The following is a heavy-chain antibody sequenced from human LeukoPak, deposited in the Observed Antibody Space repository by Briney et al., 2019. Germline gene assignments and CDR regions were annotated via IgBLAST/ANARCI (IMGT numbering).Heavy chain of an antibody. V-gene: IGHV4-4*09. J-gene: IGHJ4*02. Sequence: SETLSLTCTVSGASISSYYWSWIRQPPGKGLEWIGYIYTSETTNFNLALRSRVTISIDTSKNQVSLRLSSVTAADTALYYCARHRSPSSLSFFDIWGQGMLVIVSS. CDR3: ARHRSPSSLSFFDI. CDR1: GASISSYY. D-gene: IGHD2-2*01. CDR2: IYTSETT.